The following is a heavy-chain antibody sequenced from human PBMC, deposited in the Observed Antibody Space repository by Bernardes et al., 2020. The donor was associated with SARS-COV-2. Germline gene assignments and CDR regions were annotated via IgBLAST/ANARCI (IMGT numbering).Heavy chain of an antibody. CDR3: ATDPAIFGVVPLGN. D-gene: IGHD3-3*01. Sequence: ASVKVSCKVSGCTLTALSMHWVRQAPGKGLEWMGGFDPEDGETIYAQKFQGRVTMTEDTSTDTAYMELSSLRSEDTAVYYCATDPAIFGVVPLGNWGQGTLVTVSS. CDR2: FDPEDGET. J-gene: IGHJ4*02. CDR1: GCTLTALS. V-gene: IGHV1-24*01.